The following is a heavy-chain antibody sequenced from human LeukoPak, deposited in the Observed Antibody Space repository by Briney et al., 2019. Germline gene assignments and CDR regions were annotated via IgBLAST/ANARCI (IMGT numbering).Heavy chain of an antibody. Sequence: PGRSLRLSCTASGFTFDDYAMHWVRHAPGKGLEWVSGISWNSGNIGYADSVKGRFTISRDNAKNSLYLQMNSLRAEDTALYYCAKPHPVNSGYDRGAFDIWGQGTMVTVSS. D-gene: IGHD5-12*01. CDR1: GFTFDDYA. J-gene: IGHJ3*02. CDR3: AKPHPVNSGYDRGAFDI. CDR2: ISWNSGNI. V-gene: IGHV3-9*01.